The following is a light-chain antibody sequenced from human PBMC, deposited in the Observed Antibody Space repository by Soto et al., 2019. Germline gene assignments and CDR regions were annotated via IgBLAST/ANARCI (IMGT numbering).Light chain of an antibody. CDR1: TNDVGSYNL. J-gene: IGLJ2*01. CDR2: EDT. Sequence: QSALTQPASVSGSPGQSITVSCTGGTNDVGSYNLVSWYQQHPGKAPRLILHEDTERPSGVSHRFSGSRSGNTASLTISGLEDEDEAHSYCCSYAGHNTVLFGEGTKLTVL. CDR3: CSYAGHNTVL. V-gene: IGLV2-23*02.